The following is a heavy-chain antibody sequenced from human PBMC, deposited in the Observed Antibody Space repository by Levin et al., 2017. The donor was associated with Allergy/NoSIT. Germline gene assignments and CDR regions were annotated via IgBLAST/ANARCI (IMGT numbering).Heavy chain of an antibody. V-gene: IGHV3-21*01. Sequence: LSLTCAASGFTFSSYSMNWVRQAPGKGLEWVSSISSSSSYIYYADSVKGRFTISRDNAKNSLYLQMNSLRAEDTAVYYCARAGKLPHDAFDIWGQGTMVTVSS. D-gene: IGHD5-24*01. CDR1: GFTFSSYS. J-gene: IGHJ3*02. CDR3: ARAGKLPHDAFDI. CDR2: ISSSSSYI.